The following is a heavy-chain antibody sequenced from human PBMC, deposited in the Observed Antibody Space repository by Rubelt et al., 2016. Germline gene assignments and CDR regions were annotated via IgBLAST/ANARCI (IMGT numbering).Heavy chain of an antibody. CDR2: ISHDGNYY. CDR3: ASCEAAPGNFDY. D-gene: IGHD6-25*01. Sequence: QVQLVESGGGVVQPGRSLRLSCAASGFTFRTYAMHWVRQAPGKGLEWVAVISHDGNYYQHADSVKGSFPISRDNSKNTLYLQMNSLGPEDTAVYYCASCEAAPGNFDYWGQGTLVAVSS. J-gene: IGHJ4*02. CDR1: GFTFRTYA. V-gene: IGHV3-30*04.